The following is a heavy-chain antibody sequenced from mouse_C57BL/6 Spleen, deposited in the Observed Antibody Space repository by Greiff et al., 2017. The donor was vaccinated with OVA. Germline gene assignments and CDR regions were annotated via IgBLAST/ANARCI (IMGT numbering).Heavy chain of an antibody. D-gene: IGHD2-5*01. Sequence: QVNVKQPGAELVKPGASVKMSCKASGYTFTSYWITWVKQRPGQGLEWIGDIYPGSGSTNYNEKFKSKATLTVDTSSSTAYMQLSSLTSEDSAVYYCARYRDYSNYGFDYWGQGTTLTVSS. CDR1: GYTFTSYW. V-gene: IGHV1-55*01. CDR3: ARYRDYSNYGFDY. J-gene: IGHJ2*01. CDR2: IYPGSGST.